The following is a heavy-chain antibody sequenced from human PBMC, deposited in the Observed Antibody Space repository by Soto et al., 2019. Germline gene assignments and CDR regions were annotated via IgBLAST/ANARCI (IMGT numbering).Heavy chain of an antibody. V-gene: IGHV3-23*01. D-gene: IGHD5-18*01. Sequence: PGGSLRLSCAASGFIFTSYAMSWVRQAPGKGLEWVSSINGSGGSTNYGDSVKGRFTISRDNSKNTLYLQMNSLRADDTAIYYCVRTLYGYNYGIFDYWGQGTLVTVSS. CDR2: INGSGGST. CDR1: GFIFTSYA. J-gene: IGHJ4*02. CDR3: VRTLYGYNYGIFDY.